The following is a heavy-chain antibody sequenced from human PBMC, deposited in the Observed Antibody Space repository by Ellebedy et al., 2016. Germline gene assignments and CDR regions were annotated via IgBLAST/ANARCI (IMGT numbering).Heavy chain of an antibody. Sequence: GSLRLSXTVSGGSISSSSYYWGWIRQPPGKGLEWIGSIYYSGSTYYNPSLKSRVTISVDTSKNQFSLKLSSVTAADTAVYYCARHPRVEMAAPFDYWGQGTLVTVSS. J-gene: IGHJ4*02. CDR1: GGSISSSSYY. CDR3: ARHPRVEMAAPFDY. D-gene: IGHD5-24*01. CDR2: IYYSGST. V-gene: IGHV4-39*01.